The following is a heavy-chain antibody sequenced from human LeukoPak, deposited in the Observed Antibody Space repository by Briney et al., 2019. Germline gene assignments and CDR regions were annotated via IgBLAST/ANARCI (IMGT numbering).Heavy chain of an antibody. CDR2: ISAYNGNT. J-gene: IGHJ3*02. Sequence: ASVKVSCKVSGYTFTSYDINWVRQAPGQGLEWMGWISAYNGNTNYAQKLQGRVTMTTDTSTSTAYMELRSLRSDDTAVYYCARSILSLVPDAFDIWGQGTMVTVSS. CDR3: ARSILSLVPDAFDI. D-gene: IGHD2-21*01. CDR1: GYTFTSYD. V-gene: IGHV1-18*01.